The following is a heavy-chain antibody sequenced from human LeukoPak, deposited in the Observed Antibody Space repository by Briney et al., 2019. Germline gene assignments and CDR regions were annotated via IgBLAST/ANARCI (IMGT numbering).Heavy chain of an antibody. CDR3: SKNVRGVISYFDY. J-gene: IGHJ4*02. Sequence: GGSLRLSCAASRFTFSSYGMHWVRQAPGKGLEWVAVISYDGSNKYYADSVKGRFTISRDNSKNTLYLQMNSLRAEDTAVYYCSKNVRGVISYFDYWGQGTLVTVSS. CDR2: ISYDGSNK. CDR1: RFTFSSYG. D-gene: IGHD3-10*02. V-gene: IGHV3-30*18.